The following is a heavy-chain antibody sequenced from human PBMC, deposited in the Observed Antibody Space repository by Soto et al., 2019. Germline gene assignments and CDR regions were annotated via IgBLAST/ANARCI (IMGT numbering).Heavy chain of an antibody. CDR2: ISGSGGST. CDR3: AKLGWDIVVVVAALGAFDI. CDR1: GFTFSSYA. J-gene: IGHJ3*02. V-gene: IGHV3-23*01. Sequence: EVQLLASGGGLVQPGGSLSLSCAASGFTFSSYAMSWVRQAPGKGMEWVSAISGSGGSTYYADSVTGRFTISRDNSKNKLYLQMNSLRAEDTAVNYCAKLGWDIVVVVAALGAFDIWGQGTMVTVSS. D-gene: IGHD2-15*01.